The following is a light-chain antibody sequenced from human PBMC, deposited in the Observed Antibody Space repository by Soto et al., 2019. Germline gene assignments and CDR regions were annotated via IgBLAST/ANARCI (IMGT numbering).Light chain of an antibody. Sequence: EIVLTQSPCTLSLSPGERATLSCRASQSVSSSYLAWYQQKPGRAPRLLIYGASTRATGIPTRFSGSGSGTEFTLTISSLQSEDFAVYYCQQYNNWPPLTFGGGTKVDIK. V-gene: IGKV3-15*01. J-gene: IGKJ4*01. CDR2: GAS. CDR1: QSVSSSY. CDR3: QQYNNWPPLT.